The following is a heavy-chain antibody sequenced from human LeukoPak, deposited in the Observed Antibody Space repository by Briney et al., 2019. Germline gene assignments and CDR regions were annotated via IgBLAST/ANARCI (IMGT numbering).Heavy chain of an antibody. D-gene: IGHD6-13*01. CDR1: GGAFSGYY. CDR2: INHSGST. J-gene: IGHJ4*02. CDR3: ARGGKSPPIAAYYFDY. V-gene: IGHV4-34*01. Sequence: SETLSLTCAVYGGAFSGYYWSWIRQPPGKGLEWIGEINHSGSTNYNPSLKSRVTISVDTSKNQFSPKLSSVTAADTAVYYCARGGKSPPIAAYYFDYWGQGTLVTVSS.